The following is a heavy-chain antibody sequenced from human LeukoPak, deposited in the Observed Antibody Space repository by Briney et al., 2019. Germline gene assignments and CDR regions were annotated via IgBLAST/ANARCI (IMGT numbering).Heavy chain of an antibody. CDR1: GYTFTSYG. CDR2: ISAYNGNT. V-gene: IGHV1-18*01. J-gene: IGHJ3*02. D-gene: IGHD5-18*01. CDR3: ARDFQIRGYSYGFAFDI. Sequence: ASVNVSCKASGYTFTSYGISWVRQAPGQGLEWMGWISAYNGNTNYAQKLQGRVTMTTDTSTSTAYMELRSLRSDDTAVYYCARDFQIRGYSYGFAFDIWGQGTMVTVSS.